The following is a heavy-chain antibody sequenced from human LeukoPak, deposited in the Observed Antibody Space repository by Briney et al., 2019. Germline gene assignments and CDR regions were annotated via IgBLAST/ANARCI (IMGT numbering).Heavy chain of an antibody. D-gene: IGHD5-12*01. CDR1: GFTFSSYS. Sequence: GGSLRLSCAASGFTFSSYSMNWVRQAPGKGLEWVSSISSSSSYIYYADSVKGRFTISRDNAENSLYLQMNSLRAEDTAVYYCARATRGYDYRYFDYWGQGTLVTVSS. CDR3: ARATRGYDYRYFDY. J-gene: IGHJ4*02. CDR2: ISSSSSYI. V-gene: IGHV3-21*01.